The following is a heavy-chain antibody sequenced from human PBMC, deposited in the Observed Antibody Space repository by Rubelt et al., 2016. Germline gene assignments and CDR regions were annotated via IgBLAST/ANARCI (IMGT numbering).Heavy chain of an antibody. Sequence: QVQLQESGPGLVQPSETLSLTCTVSGCSISNYYWILIRQPPGKGLEWIGSIKYSGNTYYNPSLHGRVTLPVTTPKNQFSRKRGPVTAADKAVYYCARLIGYGGDPTWGQGTLVTVSA. CDR3: ARLIGYGGDPT. CDR1: GCSISNYY. D-gene: IGHD2-21*02. J-gene: IGHJ5*02. V-gene: IGHV4-59*05. CDR2: IKYSGNT.